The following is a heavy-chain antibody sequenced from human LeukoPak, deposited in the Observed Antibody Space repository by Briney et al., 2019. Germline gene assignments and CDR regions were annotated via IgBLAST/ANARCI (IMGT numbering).Heavy chain of an antibody. D-gene: IGHD2-2*01. J-gene: IGHJ6*02. CDR2: INPNSGGT. CDR1: GGTFSSYA. V-gene: IGHV1-2*02. Sequence: ASVKVSCKASGGTFSSYAISWVRQAPGQGLEWMGWINPNSGGTNYAQKFQGRVTMTRDTSISTAYMELSRLRSDDTAVYYCARGYCSSTSCSNYYYYGMDVWGQGTMVTVSS. CDR3: ARGYCSSTSCSNYYYYGMDV.